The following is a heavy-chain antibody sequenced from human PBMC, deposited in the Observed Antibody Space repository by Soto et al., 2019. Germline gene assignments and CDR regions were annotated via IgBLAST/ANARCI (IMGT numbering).Heavy chain of an antibody. CDR1: GCTVSSYA. V-gene: IGHV1-69*13. CDR2: IIPIFGTA. Sequence: SVKVSCKASGCTVSSYAISCVRQAPGQVLEWMGGIIPIFGTANYAQKFQGRVTITADESTSTAYMELSSLRSEDTAVYYCARDLHRYCSSTSCYLYWDGGVYYYYGMDVWGQGTTVTVSS. J-gene: IGHJ6*02. D-gene: IGHD2-2*01. CDR3: ARDLHRYCSSTSCYLYWDGGVYYYYGMDV.